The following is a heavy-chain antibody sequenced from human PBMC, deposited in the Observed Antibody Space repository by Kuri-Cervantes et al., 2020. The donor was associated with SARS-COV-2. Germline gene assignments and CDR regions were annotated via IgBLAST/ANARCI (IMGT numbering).Heavy chain of an antibody. CDR3: AQDVQYCTRTSCSHYDYYGMDV. J-gene: IGHJ6*02. D-gene: IGHD2-2*01. V-gene: IGHV3-30*18. CDR2: ISFDGSKR. CDR1: DYTFTNYG. Sequence: GESLKISCAASDYTFTNYGMHWVRQAPGKGLEWVAVISFDGSKRYFGDSVKGRFTISRVNSNNTLYLQMNSLRPEDTAVYYCAQDVQYCTRTSCSHYDYYGMDVWGQGTTVTVSS.